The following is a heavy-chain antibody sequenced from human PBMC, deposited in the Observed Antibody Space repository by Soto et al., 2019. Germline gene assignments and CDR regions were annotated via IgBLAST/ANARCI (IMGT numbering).Heavy chain of an antibody. CDR3: ARRRSSGADGMDV. CDR2: IWYAGSNK. J-gene: IGHJ6*02. CDR1: GFTFSSYG. D-gene: IGHD6-25*01. Sequence: QVQLVESGGGVVQPGRSLRLSCAASGFTFSSYGMHWVRQAPGKGLEWVAVIWYAGSNKYYADSVKGRFTISRDNSKNTLYLQMNSLRAEDTAVYYCARRRSSGADGMDVWGQGTTVTVSS. V-gene: IGHV3-33*01.